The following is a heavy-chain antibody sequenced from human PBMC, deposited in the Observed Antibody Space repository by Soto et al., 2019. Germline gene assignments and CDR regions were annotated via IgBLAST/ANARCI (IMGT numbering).Heavy chain of an antibody. CDR1: GYSFTSYA. J-gene: IGHJ4*02. CDR3: ARDLGGWPDY. CDR2: INAGNGNT. Sequence: GASVKVSYKASGYSFTSYAMHRVRQAPGQRLEWMGWINAGNGNTKYSQKFQGRVTITRDTSASTAYMELSSLRSEDTAVYYCARDLGGWPDYWGQGTLVTSP. V-gene: IGHV1-3*01. D-gene: IGHD2-15*01.